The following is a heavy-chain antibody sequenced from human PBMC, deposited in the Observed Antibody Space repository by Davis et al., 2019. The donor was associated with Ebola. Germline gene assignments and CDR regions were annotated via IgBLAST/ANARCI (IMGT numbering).Heavy chain of an antibody. CDR1: GYPLTELA. CDR2: FDPEDGEL. Sequence: ASVKVSCKVSGYPLTELAIHWVRQAPGKGLEWMGGFDPEDGELIYAQRFKGRVTMTEDTSTDTAYMELSSLKSEDTAVYYCVTEQTRLLWPAFDVWGQGTMVTVSS. V-gene: IGHV1-24*01. J-gene: IGHJ3*01. D-gene: IGHD3-10*01. CDR3: VTEQTRLLWPAFDV.